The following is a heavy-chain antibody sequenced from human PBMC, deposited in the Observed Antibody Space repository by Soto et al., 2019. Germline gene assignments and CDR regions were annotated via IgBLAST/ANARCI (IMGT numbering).Heavy chain of an antibody. D-gene: IGHD3-3*01. CDR2: ISHGDTT. J-gene: IGHJ5*02. CDR3: ARDHYDFWSGFPPTIWFHP. V-gene: IGHV3-23*01. Sequence: SGGSLRLFCAASGFSFSSKAMNWVRQALGEGLEWVSTISHGDTTYYAESVRGRFTISRYNSKNTPFLQMNSLRAGDTAVYFCARDHYDFWSGFPPTIWFHPWGQGTLVTVSS. CDR1: GFSFSSKA.